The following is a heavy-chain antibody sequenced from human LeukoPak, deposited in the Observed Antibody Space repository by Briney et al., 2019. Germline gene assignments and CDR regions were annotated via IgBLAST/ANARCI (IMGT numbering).Heavy chain of an antibody. Sequence: ASVKVSCKASGYTFTGYYMHWVRQAPGQGLEWMGRINPNSGGTNYAQKFQGRVTMTRDTSISTAYMELSRLRSDDTAVYYCARVAVTTKGYYYGMDVWGQGTTVTVSS. CDR2: INPNSGGT. CDR1: GYTFTGYY. J-gene: IGHJ6*02. CDR3: ARVAVTTKGYYYGMDV. V-gene: IGHV1-2*06. D-gene: IGHD4-17*01.